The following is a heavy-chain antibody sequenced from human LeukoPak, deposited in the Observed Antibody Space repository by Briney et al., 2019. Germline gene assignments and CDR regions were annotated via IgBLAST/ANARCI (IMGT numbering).Heavy chain of an antibody. CDR1: GFTFSSYG. V-gene: IGHV3-33*08. CDR3: ARETPGLGY. CDR2: IWYDGSNK. D-gene: IGHD6-19*01. J-gene: IGHJ4*02. Sequence: GRSLRLSCAASGFTFSSYGMHWVRRAPGKGLEWVAVIWYDGSNKYYADSVKGRFTISRDNSKNTLYLQMNSLKAEDTAVYYCARETPGLGYWGQGTLVTVSS.